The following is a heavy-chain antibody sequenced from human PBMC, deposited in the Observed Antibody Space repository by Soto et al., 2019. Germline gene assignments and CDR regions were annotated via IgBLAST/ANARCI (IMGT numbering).Heavy chain of an antibody. CDR1: GDSVSSNSAA. Sequence: KQSQTLSLTCAISGDSVSSNSAAWNWIRQSPSRGLEWLGRTYYRSKWYNDYAVSVKSRITINPDTSKNQFSLQLNSVTPEDTAVYYCARSDGDFWSGYSTYFDYWGQGTLVTVSS. CDR2: TYYRSKWYN. D-gene: IGHD3-3*01. CDR3: ARSDGDFWSGYSTYFDY. J-gene: IGHJ4*02. V-gene: IGHV6-1*01.